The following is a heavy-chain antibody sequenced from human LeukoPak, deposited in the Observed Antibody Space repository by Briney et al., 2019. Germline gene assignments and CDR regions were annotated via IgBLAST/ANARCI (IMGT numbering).Heavy chain of an antibody. CDR1: GGSISSYY. D-gene: IGHD4-17*01. CDR2: IYYSGST. Sequence: TSETLSLTCTVSGGSISSYYWSWIRQPPGKGLEWIGYIYYSGSTNYNPSLKGRVTISVDTSKNQFSLKLSSVTAADTAVYYCARSRIYGDPNLGAFDIWGQGTMVTVSS. V-gene: IGHV4-59*01. J-gene: IGHJ3*02. CDR3: ARSRIYGDPNLGAFDI.